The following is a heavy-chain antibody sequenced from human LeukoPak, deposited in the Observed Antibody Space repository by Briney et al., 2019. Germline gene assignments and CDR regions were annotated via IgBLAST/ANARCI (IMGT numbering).Heavy chain of an antibody. CDR3: ARADVMVTFGGVPEAFDI. CDR1: GGSLSSYY. D-gene: IGHD3-16*01. Sequence: YPSETLSLTCTVSGGSLSSYYCSWIRQPPGKGLEWIGYIYYSGRPNYNPSLKSRVTISVDTSKNQFSLKLSSVTAADTAVYYCARADVMVTFGGVPEAFDIWGQGTMVTVSS. CDR2: IYYSGRP. V-gene: IGHV4-59*01. J-gene: IGHJ3*02.